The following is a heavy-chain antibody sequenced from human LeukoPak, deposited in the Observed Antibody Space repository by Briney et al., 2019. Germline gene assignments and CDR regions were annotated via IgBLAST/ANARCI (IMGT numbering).Heavy chain of an antibody. CDR1: GFTFSSYG. Sequence: GGSLRLSCAASGFTFSSYGMHWVRQAPGKGLEWVAFIRYDGSNKYYADSVKGRFTISRDNSKNTLYLQMNSLRAEDTAVYYRAKAHYYDSSGYYPGFDPWGQGTLVTVSS. D-gene: IGHD3-22*01. V-gene: IGHV3-30*02. J-gene: IGHJ5*02. CDR3: AKAHYYDSSGYYPGFDP. CDR2: IRYDGSNK.